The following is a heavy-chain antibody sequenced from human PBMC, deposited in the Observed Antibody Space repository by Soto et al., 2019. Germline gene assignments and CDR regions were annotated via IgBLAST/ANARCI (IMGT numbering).Heavy chain of an antibody. D-gene: IGHD4-17*01. Sequence: SETLSLTCTVSGGSISSYYWSWIRQPPGKGLEWIGYIYYSGSTNYNPSLKSRVTISVDTSKNQFSLKLSSVTAADTAVYYCASSNGDYGYYYYYYMDVWGKGTTVTVSS. J-gene: IGHJ6*03. CDR3: ASSNGDYGYYYYYYMDV. CDR2: IYYSGST. CDR1: GGSISSYY. V-gene: IGHV4-59*08.